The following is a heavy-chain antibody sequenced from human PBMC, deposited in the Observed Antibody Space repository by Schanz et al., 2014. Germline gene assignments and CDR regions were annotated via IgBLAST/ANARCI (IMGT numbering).Heavy chain of an antibody. CDR1: GGTFSSYT. V-gene: IGHV1-69*09. J-gene: IGHJ3*02. CDR3: ARAVARGTAFDI. CDR2: VIAVLGVT. Sequence: QLVQSGAEVKKPGSSVKVSCKASGGTFSSYTITWVRQAPGQGLEWMGRVIAVLGVTNSAQNFQGRVTFIADKSTSTAYMELSSLRSDDTAVYYCARAVARGTAFDIWGQGTMVTVSS.